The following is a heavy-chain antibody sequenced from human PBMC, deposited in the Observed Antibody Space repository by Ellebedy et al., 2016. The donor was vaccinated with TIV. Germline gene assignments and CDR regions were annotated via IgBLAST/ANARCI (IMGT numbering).Heavy chain of an antibody. V-gene: IGHV3-30-3*01. D-gene: IGHD6-13*01. J-gene: IGHJ4*02. Sequence: GESLKISCAASGFTFSQFAVHWVRQALGKGLEWVAVISNDGTNEHYADSVRGRFTISRDNAKNTLYLQMDSPRAEDTAVYYCTRDANIGAAGKLWDYWGQGTLVTVSS. CDR3: TRDANIGAAGKLWDY. CDR1: GFTFSQFA. CDR2: ISNDGTNE.